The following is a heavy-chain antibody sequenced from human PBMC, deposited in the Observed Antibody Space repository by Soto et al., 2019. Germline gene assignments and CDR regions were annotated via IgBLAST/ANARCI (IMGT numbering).Heavy chain of an antibody. J-gene: IGHJ6*02. CDR2: IRSKAYGGTT. Sequence: GGSLRLSCTASGFTFGDYAMSWFRQAPGKGLEWVGFIRSKAYGGTTEYAASVKGRFTISRDDSKSIAYLQMNSLKTEDTAVYYCTRDRNSGSYEDYYYYGMDVWGQGTTVTVSS. CDR3: TRDRNSGSYEDYYYYGMDV. CDR1: GFTFGDYA. D-gene: IGHD1-26*01. V-gene: IGHV3-49*03.